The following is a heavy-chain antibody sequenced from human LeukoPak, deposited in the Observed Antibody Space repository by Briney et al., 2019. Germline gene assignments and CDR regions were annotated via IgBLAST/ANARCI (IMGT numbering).Heavy chain of an antibody. CDR2: IRYDGSNK. CDR3: AKSRLGSGYFHMDV. Sequence: PGGSLRLSCAASGFTFSSYAMHWVRQAPGKGLEWVAFIRYDGSNKYYADSAKGRFTISRDNSKNTLYLQMNSLRAEDTAVYYCAKSRLGSGYFHMDVWGKGTTVTVSS. J-gene: IGHJ6*03. CDR1: GFTFSSYA. V-gene: IGHV3-30*02. D-gene: IGHD3-22*01.